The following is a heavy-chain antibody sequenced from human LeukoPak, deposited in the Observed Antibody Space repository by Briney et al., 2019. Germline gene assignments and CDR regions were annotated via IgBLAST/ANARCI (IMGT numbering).Heavy chain of an antibody. Sequence: PGGSLRLSCAASGFNLNNYAMNWVRQAPGKGLEWVAAVTGPGDTAYYADSVKGRFIISRDRFKDTLYLQMNRLGAEDTALYYRAKGAAIDHWGQGTLVTVSS. V-gene: IGHV3-23*01. CDR1: GFNLNNYA. D-gene: IGHD2-21*01. J-gene: IGHJ4*02. CDR2: VTGPGDTA. CDR3: AKGAAIDH.